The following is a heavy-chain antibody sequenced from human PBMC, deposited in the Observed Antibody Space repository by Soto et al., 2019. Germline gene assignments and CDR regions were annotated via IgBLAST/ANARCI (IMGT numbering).Heavy chain of an antibody. Sequence: SATLSLTCTVPGGSIRSYYRSWIRQPPGKGLEWIGYIYYSGSTNYNPSLKSRVTISVDTSKNQFSLKLSSVTAADTAVYYCASSPGIGWFDPWGQGTLVTVS. CDR2: IYYSGST. D-gene: IGHD1-26*01. CDR1: GGSIRSYY. CDR3: ASSPGIGWFDP. J-gene: IGHJ5*02. V-gene: IGHV4-59*01.